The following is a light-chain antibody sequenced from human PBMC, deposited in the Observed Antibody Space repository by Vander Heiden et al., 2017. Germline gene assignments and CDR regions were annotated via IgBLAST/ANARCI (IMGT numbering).Light chain of an antibody. CDR2: AAA. J-gene: IGKJ1*01. CDR3: QQSYSTPPT. Sequence: DIQMTQSPSSLSASVGDRVTITCRASQSIIRYLNWYQQKPGKAPKHLIYAAACLQSAVPSRLSGSGSGTDFTLTIISLQPEDFATFYSQQSYSTPPTFGQGTKVEIK. V-gene: IGKV1-39*01. CDR1: QSIIRY.